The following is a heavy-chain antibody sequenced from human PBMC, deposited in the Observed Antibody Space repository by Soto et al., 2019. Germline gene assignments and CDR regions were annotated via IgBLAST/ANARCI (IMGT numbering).Heavy chain of an antibody. CDR3: AKDRSSAVANYYYYGMDV. D-gene: IGHD6-19*01. J-gene: IGHJ6*02. V-gene: IGHV3-30*18. Sequence: GGSLRLSCAASGFTFSSYGMHWVRQAPGKGLEWVAVISYDGSNKYYADSVKGRFTISRDNSKNTLYLQMNSLRAEDTAVYYCAKDRSSAVANYYYYGMDVWGQGTTVTVSS. CDR2: ISYDGSNK. CDR1: GFTFSSYG.